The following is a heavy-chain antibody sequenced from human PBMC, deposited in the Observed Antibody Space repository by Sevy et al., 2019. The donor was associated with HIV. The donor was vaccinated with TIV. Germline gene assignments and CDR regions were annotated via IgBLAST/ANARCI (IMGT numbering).Heavy chain of an antibody. CDR2: INEDGSRL. CDR3: ARDRAYSALDY. D-gene: IGHD5-18*01. V-gene: IGHV3-7*01. CDR1: GFTFSDSW. J-gene: IGHJ4*02. Sequence: GGSLRLSCVASGFTFSDSWMTWVRQAPGKGLERIAFINEDGSRLGYVDSVRGRFTISGENTKKSLYLQMNSLRAEDTAVYFCARDRAYSALDYWGQGTLVTVSS.